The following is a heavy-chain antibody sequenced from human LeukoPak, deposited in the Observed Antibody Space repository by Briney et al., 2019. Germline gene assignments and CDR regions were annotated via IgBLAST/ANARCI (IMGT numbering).Heavy chain of an antibody. D-gene: IGHD1-14*01. Sequence: SETLSLTCTVSGGSISSYYWSWIRQPAGEGLEWIGRIYTSGSTNYNPSLKSRVTMSVDTSKNQFSLKLISVTAADTAVYYCAREPVSTSFDYWGQGTLVTVSS. CDR3: AREPVSTSFDY. J-gene: IGHJ4*02. CDR1: GGSISSYY. V-gene: IGHV4-4*07. CDR2: IYTSGST.